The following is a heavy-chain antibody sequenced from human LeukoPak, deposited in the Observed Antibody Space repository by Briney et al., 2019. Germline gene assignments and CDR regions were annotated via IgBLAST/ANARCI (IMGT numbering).Heavy chain of an antibody. Sequence: SETLSLTCTVSGGSISSSSYYWGWIRQPPGKGLEWIGYIYYSGSTFYNPSLKSRVTISVDTSKSQFSLKLSSVSAADTAVYYCARRHWNDFHFDYWGQGTLVTVSS. CDR1: GGSISSSSYY. D-gene: IGHD1-1*01. V-gene: IGHV4-39*01. CDR2: IYYSGST. CDR3: ARRHWNDFHFDY. J-gene: IGHJ4*02.